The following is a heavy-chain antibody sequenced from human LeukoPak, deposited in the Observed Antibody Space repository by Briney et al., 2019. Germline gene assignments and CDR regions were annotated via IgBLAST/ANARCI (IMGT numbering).Heavy chain of an antibody. V-gene: IGHV4-39*07. Sequence: SETLSLTCIVSGDSISRSNYFWGWIRQPPGKGLEWIGSIYYNGITYSNPSLKSRVTISVDTSKNQFSLKLSSVTAADTAVYYCASSRYDFWSGSFPAGGGFDYWGQGTLVTVSS. CDR3: ASSRYDFWSGSFPAGGGFDY. CDR2: IYYNGIT. J-gene: IGHJ4*02. D-gene: IGHD3-3*01. CDR1: GDSISRSNYF.